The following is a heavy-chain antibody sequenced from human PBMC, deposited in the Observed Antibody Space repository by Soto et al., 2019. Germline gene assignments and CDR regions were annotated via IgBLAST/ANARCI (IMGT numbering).Heavy chain of an antibody. CDR2: INPSGGST. Sequence: ASVKVSCKASGYTFTSYYMHWVRQAPGQGLEWMGIINPSGGSTSYAQKFQGRVTMTRDTSTSTVYMELSSLRSEDTAVYYCARGGLRAEESYYYYGMDVWGQGTTVTVSS. J-gene: IGHJ6*02. D-gene: IGHD3-10*01. V-gene: IGHV1-46*01. CDR3: ARGGLRAEESYYYYGMDV. CDR1: GYTFTSYY.